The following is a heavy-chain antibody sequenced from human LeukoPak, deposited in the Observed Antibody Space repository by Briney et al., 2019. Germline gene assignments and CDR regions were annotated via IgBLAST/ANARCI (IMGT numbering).Heavy chain of an antibody. CDR2: MNPNSGNT. Sequence: ASVTVSFMSSVYTFTSCDINWVRQAPGKGREGMGWMNPNSGNTGYGQSFQGRITMTRDISIGTAYMELSNLTSEDTAIYYCTRGSSGRRDNWGQGTLVTVSA. D-gene: IGHD6-19*01. CDR3: TRGSSGRRDN. CDR1: VYTFTSCD. V-gene: IGHV1-8*01. J-gene: IGHJ4*02.